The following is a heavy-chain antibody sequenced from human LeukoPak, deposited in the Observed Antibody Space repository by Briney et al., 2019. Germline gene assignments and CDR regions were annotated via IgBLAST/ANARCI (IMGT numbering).Heavy chain of an antibody. Sequence: ASVKVSCKGSGYAFTDYYLHWVRQAPGQGLEWVGYINPRDGGTSSPPNFRGRVTMTTDASSSTVYMELSRLTSDDTAIYYCAREGNGLLSKDLDYWGQGTLVTVSS. CDR3: AREGNGLLSKDLDY. D-gene: IGHD2-15*01. V-gene: IGHV1-2*02. J-gene: IGHJ4*02. CDR2: INPRDGGT. CDR1: GYAFTDYY.